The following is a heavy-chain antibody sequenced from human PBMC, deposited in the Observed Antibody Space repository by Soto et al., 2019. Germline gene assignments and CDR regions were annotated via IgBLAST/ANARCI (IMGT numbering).Heavy chain of an antibody. J-gene: IGHJ5*02. CDR2: IYYSGTT. Sequence: LSLSCAECSGSVTSYYWSWIRKPPGKGLEWIGYIYYSGTTNYNPSLKSRLTISVDPSKKQLSLKLSSVTAADTAVYYCARHSSGNYNLFAPWCQGTLVT. CDR3: ARHSSGNYNLFAP. D-gene: IGHD1-7*01. V-gene: IGHV4-59*08. CDR1: SGSVTSYY.